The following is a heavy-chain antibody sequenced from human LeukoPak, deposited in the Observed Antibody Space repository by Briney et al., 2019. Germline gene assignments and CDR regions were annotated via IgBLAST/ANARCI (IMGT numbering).Heavy chain of an antibody. CDR3: AREDHFIAAVIDY. CDR2: IYTSGST. Sequence: SETLSLTCTVSGDSISSGSYYWSWIRQPAGKGLEWIGRIYTSGSTNYNPSLKSRVTISVDTSKNQFSLKLSSVTAADTAVYNCAREDHFIAAVIDYWGQGTLVTVSS. CDR1: GDSISSGSYY. J-gene: IGHJ4*02. D-gene: IGHD6-13*01. V-gene: IGHV4-61*02.